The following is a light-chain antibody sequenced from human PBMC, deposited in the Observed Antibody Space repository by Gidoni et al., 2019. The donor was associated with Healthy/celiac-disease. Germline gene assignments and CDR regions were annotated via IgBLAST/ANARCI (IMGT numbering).Light chain of an antibody. CDR2: SNN. J-gene: IGLJ2*01. Sequence: QSVLTQPPSASGTPGQTVTIACSGSSSNIGSNTVTWYQHLPGTAPKLLIYSNNQRPSGVPDRFSGSKSGTSASLAISGLQSEDEADYYCAAWDDSLKGVVFGGGTKLTVL. CDR3: AAWDDSLKGVV. CDR1: SSNIGSNT. V-gene: IGLV1-44*01.